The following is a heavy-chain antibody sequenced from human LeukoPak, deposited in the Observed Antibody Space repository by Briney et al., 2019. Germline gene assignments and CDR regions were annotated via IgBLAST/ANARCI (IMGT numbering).Heavy chain of an antibody. CDR2: INPNSGGT. CDR1: GYTFTGYY. Sequence: GASVKVSCKASGYTFTGYYMHWVRQAPGQGLEWMGWINPNSGGTNYAQKFQGRVTMTRDTSISTAYMELSRLRSDDTAVYYCAKSSGYYSHDAFDIWGQGTMVTVSS. D-gene: IGHD3-22*01. J-gene: IGHJ3*02. V-gene: IGHV1-2*02. CDR3: AKSSGYYSHDAFDI.